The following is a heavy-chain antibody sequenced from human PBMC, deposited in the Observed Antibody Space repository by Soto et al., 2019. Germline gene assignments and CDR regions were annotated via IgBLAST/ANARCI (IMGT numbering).Heavy chain of an antibody. CDR3: ARENLGELSLHFDY. CDR2: IYYSGST. CDR1: GGSISSYY. D-gene: IGHD3-16*02. Sequence: QVQLQESGPGLVKPSETLSLTCTVSGGSISSYYWSWIRQPPGKGLEWIGYIYYSGSTNYNPSLKIRVTISVDTSKNQFSLKLSSVTAADTAVYYCARENLGELSLHFDYWGQGTLVTVSS. J-gene: IGHJ4*02. V-gene: IGHV4-59*08.